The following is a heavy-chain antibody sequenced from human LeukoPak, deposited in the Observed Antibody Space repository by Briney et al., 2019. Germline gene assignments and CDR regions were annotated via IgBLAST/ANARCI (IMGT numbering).Heavy chain of an antibody. CDR3: AADSGSYDNGVY. Sequence: GGSLRLSCAVSGFTFSSYAMSWVRQAPGKGLEWVSAISGSGGSTYYADSVKGRFTISRDKSKNTLYLQMNSLRVEDTAVYYCAADSGSYDNGVYWGQGTLVTVSS. V-gene: IGHV3-23*01. CDR1: GFTFSSYA. J-gene: IGHJ4*02. D-gene: IGHD1-26*01. CDR2: ISGSGGST.